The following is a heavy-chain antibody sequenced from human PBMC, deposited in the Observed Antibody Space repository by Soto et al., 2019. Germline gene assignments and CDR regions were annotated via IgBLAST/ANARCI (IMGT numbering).Heavy chain of an antibody. D-gene: IGHD2-2*01. V-gene: IGHV1-69*01. CDR2: IIPISGTA. CDR3: VRSQGSSTSLEIYYYYYYGMDV. Sequence: QVQLVQSGAEVKKPGSSVKVSCKASGGTFSSYAISWVRQAPGQGLEWMGGIIPISGTANYALKFQGRVTITADESTSTVYMELRSLRSEDTAVYFCVRSQGSSTSLEIYYYYYYGMDVWGQGTTVTVSS. CDR1: GGTFSSYA. J-gene: IGHJ6*02.